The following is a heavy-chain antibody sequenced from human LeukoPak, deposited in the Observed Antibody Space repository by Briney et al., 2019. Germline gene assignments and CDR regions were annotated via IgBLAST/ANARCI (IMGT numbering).Heavy chain of an antibody. D-gene: IGHD6-19*01. V-gene: IGHV4-61*02. CDR2: IYTSGST. Sequence: SETLSLTCTVSGGSISSGSYYWSWIRQPAGKGLEWIGCIYTSGSTNYNPSLKSRVTISVDTSENQFSLKLSSVTAADTAVYYCARDLYSSGWYPYYFDYWGQGTLVTVSS. CDR1: GGSISSGSYY. J-gene: IGHJ4*02. CDR3: ARDLYSSGWYPYYFDY.